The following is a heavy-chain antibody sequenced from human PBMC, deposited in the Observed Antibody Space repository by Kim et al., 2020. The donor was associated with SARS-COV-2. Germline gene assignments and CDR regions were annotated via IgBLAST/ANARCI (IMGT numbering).Heavy chain of an antibody. Sequence: YNPSLKSRVTISVDTSKNQFSLKLSSVTAADTAVYYCARDLMIVGATTDYWGQGTLVTVSS. D-gene: IGHD1-26*01. J-gene: IGHJ4*02. V-gene: IGHV4-39*07. CDR3: ARDLMIVGATTDY.